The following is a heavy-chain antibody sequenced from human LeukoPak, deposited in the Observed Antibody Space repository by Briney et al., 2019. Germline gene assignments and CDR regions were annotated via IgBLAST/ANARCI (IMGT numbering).Heavy chain of an antibody. J-gene: IGHJ4*02. V-gene: IGHV3-48*01. CDR1: GLTSISNY. Sequence: PGGPLKLSGEAPGLTSISNYIAGFGKAQGRGLDGVYSIISSSRTTYYADSVKGRFTISRDAARNSLYLQMNSLRAEDTAVYYCARDPRGYSYDPPRGDYWGQGTLVTVSS. CDR3: ARDPRGYSYDPPRGDY. CDR2: IISSSRTT. D-gene: IGHD5-18*01.